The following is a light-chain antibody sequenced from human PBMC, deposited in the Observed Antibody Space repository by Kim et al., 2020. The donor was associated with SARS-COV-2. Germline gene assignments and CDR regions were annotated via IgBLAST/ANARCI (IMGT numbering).Light chain of an antibody. V-gene: IGLV2-11*02. CDR3: CSYAGTYTWV. J-gene: IGLJ3*02. Sequence: QAMTASRTGDGSDNGGYDYVSWYQQNPGKAPKRMIYEVSERPSGVADRFSSSKSGNTASLTISGLQAEDEADYYCCSYAGTYTWVFGGGTKLTVL. CDR1: GSDNGGYDY. CDR2: EVS.